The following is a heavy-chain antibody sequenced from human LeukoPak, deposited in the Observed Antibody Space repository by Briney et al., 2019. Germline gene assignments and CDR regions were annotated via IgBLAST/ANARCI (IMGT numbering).Heavy chain of an antibody. D-gene: IGHD2-15*01. CDR3: ARERRYCSGGSCYSFPGFDP. J-gene: IGHJ5*02. V-gene: IGHV4-34*01. Sequence: SETLSLTCAVYGGSFSGYYWSWIRQPPGKGLEWIGEINHSGSTNYNPSLKSRVTISVDTSKNQFSLKLSSVTAADTAVYYCARERRYCSGGSCYSFPGFDPWGQGTLVTVSS. CDR1: GGSFSGYY. CDR2: INHSGST.